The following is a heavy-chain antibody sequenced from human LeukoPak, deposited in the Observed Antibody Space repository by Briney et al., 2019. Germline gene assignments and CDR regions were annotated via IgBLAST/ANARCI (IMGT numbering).Heavy chain of an antibody. V-gene: IGHV1-2*02. D-gene: IGHD3-22*01. CDR1: GYTFTCYY. Sequence: ASVKVSCKASGYTFTCYYMHWVRQAHGQGLEWMGWINPNSGGTNYAQKFQGRVTMTRDTSISTAYMELSRLRSDDTAVYYCARGSINMIVVVITTFDYWGQGTLVTVSS. J-gene: IGHJ4*02. CDR2: INPNSGGT. CDR3: ARGSINMIVVVITTFDY.